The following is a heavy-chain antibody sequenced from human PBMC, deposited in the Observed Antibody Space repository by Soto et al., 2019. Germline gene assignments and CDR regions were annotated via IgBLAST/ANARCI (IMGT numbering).Heavy chain of an antibody. CDR1: SGSFSGYY. Sequence: SETLSLTCAVYSGSFSGYYWSWIRQPPGKGLEWIGEINLAGGTNYNPSLKSRVTISVDKSNNQFFLKLTSVTAADTAVYYCARNQRIYDILTGYYKGPFDYWGPGTLVT. J-gene: IGHJ4*02. V-gene: IGHV4-34*01. D-gene: IGHD3-9*01. CDR3: ARNQRIYDILTGYYKGPFDY. CDR2: INLAGGT.